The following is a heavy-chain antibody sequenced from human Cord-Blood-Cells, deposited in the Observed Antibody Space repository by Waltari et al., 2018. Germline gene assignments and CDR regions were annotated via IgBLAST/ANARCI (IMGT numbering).Heavy chain of an antibody. CDR2: IYSGCST. Sequence: EVQLVESGGGLIQPGGSLRLSCAASGFTVSSNYMSWVRQAPGKGLEWVSVIYSGCSTYYADSVKGRFTISRDNSKNTLYLQMNSLRAEDTAVYYCARAPGGWSTNWYFDLWGRGTLVTVSS. V-gene: IGHV3-53*01. CDR1: GFTVSSNY. CDR3: ARAPGGWSTNWYFDL. J-gene: IGHJ2*01. D-gene: IGHD6-19*01.